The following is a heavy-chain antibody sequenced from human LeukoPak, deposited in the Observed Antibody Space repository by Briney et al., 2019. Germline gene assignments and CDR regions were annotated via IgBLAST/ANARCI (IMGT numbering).Heavy chain of an antibody. J-gene: IGHJ4*02. V-gene: IGHV4-31*03. CDR1: GGSISSGGYY. CDR3: ARVTYYYDSSDYYEHALTP. Sequence: PSETLSLTCTVSGGSISSGGYYWSWIRQHPGKGLEWIGYIYYSGSTYYNPSLKSRVTISVDTSKNQFSLKLSSVTAADTAVYYCARVTYYYDSSDYYEHALTPWGQGTLVTVSS. CDR2: IYYSGST. D-gene: IGHD3-22*01.